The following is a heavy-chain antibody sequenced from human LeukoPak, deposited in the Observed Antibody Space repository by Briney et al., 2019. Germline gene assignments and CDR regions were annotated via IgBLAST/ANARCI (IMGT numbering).Heavy chain of an antibody. CDR3: TTWSRPGGYFRGWYLDL. J-gene: IGHJ2*01. V-gene: IGHV1-24*01. D-gene: IGHD3-22*01. CDR2: FDPEDGET. CDR1: GYTFTSYH. Sequence: ASVKVSCKASGYTFTSYHMHWVRQAPGKGLEWMGGFDPEDGETIYAQKFQGRVTMTEDTSTDTAYMALSSLRSEDTAVYYCTTWSRPGGYFRGWYLDLWGRGTLVTVSS.